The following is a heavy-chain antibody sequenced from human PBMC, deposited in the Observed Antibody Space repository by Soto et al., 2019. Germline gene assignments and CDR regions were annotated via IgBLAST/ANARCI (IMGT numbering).Heavy chain of an antibody. CDR3: AREVGYNLDFDY. Sequence: PSETLSLTCAVYGGSFSGYYWSWIRQPPGKGLEWIGEINHSGSTNYNPSLKSRVTISVDTSKNQFSLKLSSVTAADTAVYYCAREVGYNLDFDYWGQGTLVTV. D-gene: IGHD5-12*01. CDR1: GGSFSGYY. V-gene: IGHV4-34*01. J-gene: IGHJ4*02. CDR2: INHSGST.